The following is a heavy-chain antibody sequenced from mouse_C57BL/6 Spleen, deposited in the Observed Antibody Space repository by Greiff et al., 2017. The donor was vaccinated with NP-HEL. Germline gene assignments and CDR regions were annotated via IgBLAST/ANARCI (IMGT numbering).Heavy chain of an antibody. J-gene: IGHJ1*03. CDR3: ARGAQATNCDV. V-gene: IGHV1-80*01. CDR2: IYPGDGDP. D-gene: IGHD3-2*02. CDR1: GYAFSSYW. Sequence: QVQLQQSGAELVKPGASVKISCKASGYAFSSYWMNWVKQRPGKGLEWIGQIYPGDGDPNYNGKFKGKATLTADKSSSTAYMQLSSLTSEDSAVYFCARGAQATNCDVGGTGTTVTVSS.